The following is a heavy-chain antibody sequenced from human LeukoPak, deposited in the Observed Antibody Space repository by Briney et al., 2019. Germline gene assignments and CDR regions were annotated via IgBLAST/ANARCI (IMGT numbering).Heavy chain of an antibody. CDR2: IYYSGST. CDR1: GGSISSSSYY. J-gene: IGHJ6*02. Sequence: SETLSLTCTVSGGSISSSSYYWGWIRQPPGKGLEWIGSIYYSGSTYYNPSLKSRVTISVDTSKNQFSLKLSSVTAADTAVYYCARDNPILWLNYYYGMDVWGQGTTVTVSS. V-gene: IGHV4-39*07. D-gene: IGHD3-3*02. CDR3: ARDNPILWLNYYYGMDV.